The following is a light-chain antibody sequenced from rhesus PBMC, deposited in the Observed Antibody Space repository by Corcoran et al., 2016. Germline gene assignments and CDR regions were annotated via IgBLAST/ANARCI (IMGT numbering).Light chain of an antibody. CDR3: QHGYGTPYS. CDR1: ENVKNY. V-gene: IGKV1-74*01. J-gene: IGKJ2*01. Sequence: DIQMTQSPSSLSASVGDRVTITCRASENVKNYLNWYQQKPGKAPKLLIYKASTLQIGVPSRFSGSGSGTDYPFTISSLQPEDVATYYCQHGYGTPYSFGQGTKVEIK. CDR2: KAS.